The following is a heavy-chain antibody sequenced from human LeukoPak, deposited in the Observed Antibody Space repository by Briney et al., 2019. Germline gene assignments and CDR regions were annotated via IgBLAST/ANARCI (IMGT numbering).Heavy chain of an antibody. CDR2: IIPIFGTT. Sequence: SVKVSCKASGGTFKNYAVSWVRQAPGQGLEWVGGIIPIFGTTNYTQQVQGRVTITAEESTSTVYMELSSLRSDDTAVYYCSRSYLVFNWLDPWGQGTLVTVSS. CDR3: SRSYLVFNWLDP. CDR1: GGTFKNYA. V-gene: IGHV1-69*13. D-gene: IGHD2-8*01. J-gene: IGHJ5*02.